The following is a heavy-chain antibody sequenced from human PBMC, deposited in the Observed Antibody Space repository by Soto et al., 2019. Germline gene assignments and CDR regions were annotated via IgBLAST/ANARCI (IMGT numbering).Heavy chain of an antibody. V-gene: IGHV1-18*01. D-gene: IGHD3-16*01. Sequence: QVQLVQSGGEVKKPGASVKVSCKTSGYTFTTYGISWVRQAPGQGLEWVGWISAYSGKTHYAQKFQGKVTLTTDTSTNTAYLGPRSLRSDDTAVYYCARDPYLGDHQYWGQGTLVTVSS. CDR2: ISAYSGKT. CDR3: ARDPYLGDHQY. CDR1: GYTFTTYG. J-gene: IGHJ4*02.